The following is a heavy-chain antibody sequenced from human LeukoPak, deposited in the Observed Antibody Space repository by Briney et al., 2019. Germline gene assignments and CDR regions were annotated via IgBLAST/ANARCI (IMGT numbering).Heavy chain of an antibody. Sequence: SVKVSCKASGGTFSSYAISWVRQAPGQGLEWMGGIIPIFGTANYAQKFQGRVTITADESTSTAYMELSSLRSEDTAVYYCARSDILTGYALDIWGQGTMVTVSS. CDR2: IIPIFGTA. V-gene: IGHV1-69*01. D-gene: IGHD3-9*01. CDR3: ARSDILTGYALDI. J-gene: IGHJ3*02. CDR1: GGTFSSYA.